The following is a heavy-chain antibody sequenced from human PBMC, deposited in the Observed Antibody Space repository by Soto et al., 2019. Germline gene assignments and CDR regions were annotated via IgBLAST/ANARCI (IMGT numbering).Heavy chain of an antibody. Sequence: EVQLVESGGGLVQPGGSLRLSCAASGFTFSNYDMHWVRQVTGKGLEWVSDIGAAGDTYYPDSVKGRFTIYRENAKNSLSLQMNSLRAEDTAVYYCASGGWGSSWYEGGSRIDYWGQGALVTVSS. V-gene: IGHV3-13*01. D-gene: IGHD6-13*01. CDR1: GFTFSNYD. CDR3: ASGGWGSSWYEGGSRIDY. J-gene: IGHJ4*02. CDR2: IGAAGDT.